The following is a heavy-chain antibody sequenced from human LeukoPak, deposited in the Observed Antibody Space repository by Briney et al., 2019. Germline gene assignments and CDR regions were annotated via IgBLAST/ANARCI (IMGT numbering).Heavy chain of an antibody. CDR3: ASLANKLRYFDWLLHPLDF. CDR2: IKQDGSEK. J-gene: IGHJ4*02. CDR1: GFTFSSYW. D-gene: IGHD3-9*01. Sequence: GGSLRLSCAASGFTFSSYWMSWVRQAPGKGLEGVANIKQDGSEKYYVDSVKGRFTISRDNAKNSLYLQMNSLRAEDTAVYYCASLANKLRYFDWLLHPLDFWGQGTLVTVSS. V-gene: IGHV3-7*01.